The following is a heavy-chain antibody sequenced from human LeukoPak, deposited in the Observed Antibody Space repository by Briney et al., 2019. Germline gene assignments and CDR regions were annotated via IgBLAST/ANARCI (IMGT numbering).Heavy chain of an antibody. V-gene: IGHV4-59*12. CDR1: GGSISSYY. CDR2: IYYSGST. Sequence: SETLSLTCTVSGGSISSYYWSWIRQPPGKGLEWIGYIYYSGSTNYNPSLKSRVTISVDTSKNQFSLRLSSVTAADTAAYYCARGEVDYMDVWGKGTTVTISS. D-gene: IGHD1-26*01. CDR3: ARGEVDYMDV. J-gene: IGHJ6*03.